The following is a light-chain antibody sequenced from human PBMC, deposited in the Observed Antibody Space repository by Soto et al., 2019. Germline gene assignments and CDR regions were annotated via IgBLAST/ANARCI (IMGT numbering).Light chain of an antibody. V-gene: IGLV4-69*02. CDR3: QTWGTAIVF. J-gene: IGLJ7*01. CDR2: VNSDGTH. Sequence: QSVLTQSPSASASLGASVKLTCTLRSGHSSYAIAWHQQQPEKAPRHLMKVNSDGTHSKGDGIPDRFSGSSSGSEYYLTISSLQSEDEADYYCQTWGTAIVFFGGGTQLTVL. CDR1: SGHSSYA.